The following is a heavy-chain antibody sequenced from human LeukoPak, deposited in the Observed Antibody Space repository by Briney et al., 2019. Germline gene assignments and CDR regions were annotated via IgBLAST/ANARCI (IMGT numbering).Heavy chain of an antibody. D-gene: IGHD4/OR15-4a*01. CDR1: GFTFSNYW. Sequence: GGSLRLSCAASGFTFSNYWMHWVRQAPGKGLVWVSRIKGGGSHTIYADSVKGRFTISRDNPKNTLYLQTNSLRAEDTGVYYCAKVVSNAGMDVWGQGTTVTVSS. J-gene: IGHJ6*02. CDR3: AKVVSNAGMDV. V-gene: IGHV3-74*01. CDR2: IKGGGSHT.